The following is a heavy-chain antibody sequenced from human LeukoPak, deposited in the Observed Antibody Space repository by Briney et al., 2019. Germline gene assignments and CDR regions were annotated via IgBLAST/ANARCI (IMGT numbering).Heavy chain of an antibody. J-gene: IGHJ3*02. D-gene: IGHD6-13*01. CDR3: ARDLHSSSWYIAFDI. Sequence: SETLSLTCTVSGGSISSYYWSWIRQPPGKELEWIGYIYYSGSTNYNPSLKSRVTISVDTSKNQFSLKLSSVTAADTAVYYCARDLHSSSWYIAFDIWGQGTMVTVSS. V-gene: IGHV4-59*01. CDR1: GGSISSYY. CDR2: IYYSGST.